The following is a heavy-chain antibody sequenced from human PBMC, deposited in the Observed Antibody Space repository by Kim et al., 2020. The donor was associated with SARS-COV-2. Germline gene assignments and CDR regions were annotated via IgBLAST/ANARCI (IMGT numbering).Heavy chain of an antibody. Sequence: GRFTISRDNAKNSLYLQMNSLRAEDTAVYYCARDGTDTAMVTDYYYGMDVWGQGTTVTVSS. D-gene: IGHD5-18*01. J-gene: IGHJ6*02. CDR3: ARDGTDTAMVTDYYYGMDV. V-gene: IGHV3-48*03.